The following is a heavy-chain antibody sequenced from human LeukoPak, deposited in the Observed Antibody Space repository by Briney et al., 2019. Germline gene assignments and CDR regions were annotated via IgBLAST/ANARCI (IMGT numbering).Heavy chain of an antibody. CDR2: IIPIFGTA. J-gene: IGHJ5*02. D-gene: IGHD5-24*01. V-gene: IGHV1-69*13. CDR1: GGTFSSYA. CDR3: ARDTVEMATRGWFDP. Sequence: SVKVSCRASGGTFSSYAISWVRQAPGQGLEWMGGIIPIFGTANYARKFQGRVTITADESTSTAYMELSSLRSEDTAVYYCARDTVEMATRGWFDPWGQGTLVTVSS.